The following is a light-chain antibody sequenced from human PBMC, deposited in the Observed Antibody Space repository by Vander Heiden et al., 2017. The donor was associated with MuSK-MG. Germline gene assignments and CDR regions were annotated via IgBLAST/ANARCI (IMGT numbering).Light chain of an antibody. V-gene: IGKV1-39*01. J-gene: IGKJ2*01. CDR1: QSITTY. Sequence: DIQMTQSPSSLSASVGARVTISCRASQSITTYLNWYQQKPGKAPKLLIYGASSLQSGVPSRFSGSGSGTDFTLTITSLQPEDFATYYCLQTYSTPYTFGQGTKLEIK. CDR2: GAS. CDR3: LQTYSTPYT.